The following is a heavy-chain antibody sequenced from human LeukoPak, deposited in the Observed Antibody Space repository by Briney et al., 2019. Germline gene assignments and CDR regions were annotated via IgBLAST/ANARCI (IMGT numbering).Heavy chain of an antibody. CDR1: GGSTSSYY. D-gene: IGHD6-6*01. V-gene: IGHV4-59*01. Sequence: SETLSLTCTVSGGSTSSYYWSWIRQPPGKGLEWIGSIYYSGSTNYNPSLKSRVTISVDTSKNQFSLKLSSVTAADTAVYYCARDAGSSSSFDYWGQGTLVTVSS. J-gene: IGHJ4*02. CDR2: IYYSGST. CDR3: ARDAGSSSSFDY.